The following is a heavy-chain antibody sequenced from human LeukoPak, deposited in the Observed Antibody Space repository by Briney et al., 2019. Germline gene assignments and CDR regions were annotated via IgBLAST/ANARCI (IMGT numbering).Heavy chain of an antibody. V-gene: IGHV1-2*02. D-gene: IGHD3-10*01. J-gene: IGHJ4*02. Sequence: ASVKVSCKASGYTFTGYYMHWVRQAPGQGLEWMGWINPNSGGTNYAQKFQGRVTMTRDTSISTAYMELSRLRSDDTAVYYCARESGLWFGEPKAAPYFDYWGQGTLVTVSS. CDR1: GYTFTGYY. CDR3: ARESGLWFGEPKAAPYFDY. CDR2: INPNSGGT.